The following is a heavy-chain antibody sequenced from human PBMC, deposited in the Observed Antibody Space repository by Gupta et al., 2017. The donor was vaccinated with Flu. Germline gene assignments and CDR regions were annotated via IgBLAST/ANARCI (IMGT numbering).Heavy chain of an antibody. CDR2: ISWNSGRI. CDR1: GFPFADSA. J-gene: IGHJ6*02. CDR3: VKDQEQRLRDGMDV. Sequence: EVRLVESGGGLVQPGRSLRLSCEASGFPFADSAMHWVRQAPGKGLGWVAGISWNSGRIGYADSVKGRFTISRDNAKSSLDLQMISLRTEDTALYYCVKDQEQRLRDGMDVWGQGTAVTVSS. D-gene: IGHD6-25*01. V-gene: IGHV3-9*01.